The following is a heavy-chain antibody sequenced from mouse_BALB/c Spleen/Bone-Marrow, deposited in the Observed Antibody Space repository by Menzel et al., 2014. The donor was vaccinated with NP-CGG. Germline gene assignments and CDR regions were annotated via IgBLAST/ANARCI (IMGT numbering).Heavy chain of an antibody. J-gene: IGHJ2*01. CDR3: ARDGPSFFDY. CDR2: INSNGGST. V-gene: IGHV5-6-3*01. Sequence: EVKLVESGGGLVQPGGSLKLSCAASGFTFSRYGMSWVRQTPDRRLELVATINSNGGSTYYPDSVKGRFTISRDNAKNTLYLQMGSLKSEDTAMYYCARDGPSFFDYWGRGTTLTVSS. CDR1: GFTFSRYG.